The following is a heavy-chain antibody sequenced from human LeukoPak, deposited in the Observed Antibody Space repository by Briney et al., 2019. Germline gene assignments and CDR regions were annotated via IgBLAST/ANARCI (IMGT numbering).Heavy chain of an antibody. CDR1: GFTFSSHA. Sequence: PGGSLRLSCAASGFTFSSHAMSWVRQAPGKGLEWVSSISGSGDNRNYADSVKGRFTISRDNSKSTLYLEMNSLRAEDTAIYYCAKYPLVSGTIYFDCWGQGTLLTVSS. CDR3: AKYPLVSGTIYFDC. CDR2: ISGSGDNR. V-gene: IGHV3-23*01. D-gene: IGHD6-19*01. J-gene: IGHJ4*02.